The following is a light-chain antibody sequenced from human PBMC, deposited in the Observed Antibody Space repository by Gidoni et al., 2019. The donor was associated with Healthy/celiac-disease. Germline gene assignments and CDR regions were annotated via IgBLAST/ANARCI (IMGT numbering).Light chain of an antibody. Sequence: EIGLTQSPGTLSLSPGERATLSCRASQSVSSSYLAWYQQKPGQAPRLLIYGASSRATGIPDRFSGSGSGTDFTLTISRLEPEDFAVYYSQQYGSSPYTFGQGTKLEIK. J-gene: IGKJ2*01. CDR3: QQYGSSPYT. CDR1: QSVSSSY. V-gene: IGKV3-20*01. CDR2: GAS.